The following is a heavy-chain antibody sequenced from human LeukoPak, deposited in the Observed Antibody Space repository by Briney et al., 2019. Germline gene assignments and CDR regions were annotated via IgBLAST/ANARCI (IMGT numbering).Heavy chain of an antibody. Sequence: ASVKVSCRTSGYTFTTHDINWVRQATGQALEWMGWMNPKSGNTGYAQKFQGRVTMTRNTSISTAYMELSSLRCEDTAVCYCAWRDGYSFDFWGQGTLVTVSS. CDR2: MNPKSGNT. J-gene: IGHJ4*02. V-gene: IGHV1-8*01. D-gene: IGHD5-24*01. CDR1: GYTFTTHD. CDR3: AWRDGYSFDF.